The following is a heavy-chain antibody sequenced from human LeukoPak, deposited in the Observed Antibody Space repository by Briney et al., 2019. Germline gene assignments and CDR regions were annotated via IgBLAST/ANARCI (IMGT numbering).Heavy chain of an antibody. CDR2: INPNSGGT. V-gene: IGHV1-2*02. J-gene: IGHJ4*02. Sequence: ASVKVSCKASGYTFTGYYMHWVRQAPGQGLEWMGWINPNSGGTNYAQKFQGRVTMTRDTSISTAYMELSRLRSDDTAVYYCARVKRITMVRGVIISHRGQGTLVTVSS. CDR1: GYTFTGYY. D-gene: IGHD3-10*01. CDR3: ARVKRITMVRGVIISH.